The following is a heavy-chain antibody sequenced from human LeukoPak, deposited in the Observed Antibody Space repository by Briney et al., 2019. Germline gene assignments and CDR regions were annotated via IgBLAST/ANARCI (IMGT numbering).Heavy chain of an antibody. CDR2: IYYSGST. CDR1: GGSISTSNYY. J-gene: IGHJ4*02. CDR3: ASGGGRDGYNLGY. D-gene: IGHD5-24*01. Sequence: SETLSLTCTVSGGSISTSNYYWSWIRQPPGKGLEWIGYIYYSGSTNYNPSLKSRVTITVDTSKNQFSLKLSSVTAADTAVYYCASGGGRDGYNLGYWGQGTLVTVSS. V-gene: IGHV4-61*01.